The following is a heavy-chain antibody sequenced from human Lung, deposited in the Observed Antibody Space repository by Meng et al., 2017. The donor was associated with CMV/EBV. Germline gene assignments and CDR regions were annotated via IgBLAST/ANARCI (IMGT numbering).Heavy chain of an antibody. CDR3: ADLAEAIGRDV. D-gene: IGHD6-19*01. CDR1: GFTFSDHH. V-gene: IGHV3-72*01. CDR2: IKKKADSYTT. Sequence: GGSLRLXXAASGFTFSDHHMDWVRQAPGRGLEWVGEIKKKADSYTTHYAASVKGRCTISRDDSKNSVYLQLSSLKTEDSAVYYCADLAEAIGRDVWGQGTSVTVSS. J-gene: IGHJ6*02.